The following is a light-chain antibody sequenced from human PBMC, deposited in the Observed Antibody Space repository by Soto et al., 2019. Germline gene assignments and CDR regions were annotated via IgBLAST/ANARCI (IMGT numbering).Light chain of an antibody. Sequence: QSVLTQPPSASGSPGQSVTISCTGASSDVGGYNYVSWYQQHPGKAPKLMIYEVTKRPSGVPDRFSGSKSGNTASLTVSGLQAEGEADYYCSSYTSSSTPKVFGGGTKLTVL. CDR1: SSDVGGYNY. J-gene: IGLJ2*01. V-gene: IGLV2-8*01. CDR3: SSYTSSSTPKV. CDR2: EVT.